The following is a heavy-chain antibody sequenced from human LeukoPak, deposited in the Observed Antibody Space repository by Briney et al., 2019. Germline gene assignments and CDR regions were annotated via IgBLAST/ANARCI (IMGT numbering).Heavy chain of an antibody. CDR1: GFTFSNYW. J-gene: IGHJ5*02. Sequence: GGSLRLSCAASGFTFSNYWMSWVRQAPGKGLEWVANIKQDGSEKDYVEYMKGRFTISRDNAKNSLYLQMNSLRAEDTAVYYCARGLTWELPHWFDPWGQGTLVTVSS. CDR2: IKQDGSEK. D-gene: IGHD1-26*01. CDR3: ARGLTWELPHWFDP. V-gene: IGHV3-7*01.